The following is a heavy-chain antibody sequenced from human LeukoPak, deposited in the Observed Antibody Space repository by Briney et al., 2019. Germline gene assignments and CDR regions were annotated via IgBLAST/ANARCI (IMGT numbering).Heavy chain of an antibody. V-gene: IGHV3-48*03. Sequence: GGSLRLSCAASGFSFSNYEMNWVRQAPGKGLEWISYITASSTTRYYADSVKGRFPISRDNAKNSLYLQMNGLRGEDTAVYYCAKGPGARGHFNWFDPWGQGTLVTVSS. D-gene: IGHD5-12*01. CDR1: GFSFSNYE. J-gene: IGHJ5*02. CDR3: AKGPGARGHFNWFDP. CDR2: ITASSTTR.